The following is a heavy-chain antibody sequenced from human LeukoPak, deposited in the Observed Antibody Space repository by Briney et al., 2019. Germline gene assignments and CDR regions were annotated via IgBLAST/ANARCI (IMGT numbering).Heavy chain of an antibody. J-gene: IGHJ4*02. V-gene: IGHV1-69*05. D-gene: IGHD6-19*01. CDR3: ARDGVAEYYFDY. CDR1: RGTFRSYA. Sequence: SVKVSCKASRGTFRSYAISWVRQAPGQGLEWMGGIIPIFGTANHAQKFQGRVTISTDESTSTAYMELSSLRSYDTVVYYCARDGVAEYYFDYWDQGTLVTVSS. CDR2: IIPIFGTA.